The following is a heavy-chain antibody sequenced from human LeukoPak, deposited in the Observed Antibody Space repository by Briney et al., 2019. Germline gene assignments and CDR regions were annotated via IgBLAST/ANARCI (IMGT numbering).Heavy chain of an antibody. Sequence: ASVKVSCKASGYTFTSDINWVRQATGQGLEWMGWMNPSRGNTDYAPKFQGRVTMTRDISIRTAYMELSSLRSEDTAVYYCARGAVSRDCSGGSCYHFDTWGQGTMVTVSS. CDR2: MNPSRGNT. CDR3: ARGAVSRDCSGGSCYHFDT. V-gene: IGHV1-8*01. CDR1: GYTFTSD. J-gene: IGHJ3*02. D-gene: IGHD2-15*01.